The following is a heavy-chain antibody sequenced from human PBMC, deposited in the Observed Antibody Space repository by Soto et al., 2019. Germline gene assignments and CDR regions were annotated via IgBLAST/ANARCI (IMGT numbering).Heavy chain of an antibody. CDR1: GGSISSSSYY. Sequence: SSETLSLTCTVSGGSISSSSYYWGWIRQPPGKGLEWIGSIYYSGSTYYNPSLKSRVTISVDTSKNQFSLKLSSVTAADTAVYYCAGEPLTGYYPYYFDYWGQGTLVTVS. CDR2: IYYSGST. CDR3: AGEPLTGYYPYYFDY. V-gene: IGHV4-39*01. D-gene: IGHD3-9*01. J-gene: IGHJ4*02.